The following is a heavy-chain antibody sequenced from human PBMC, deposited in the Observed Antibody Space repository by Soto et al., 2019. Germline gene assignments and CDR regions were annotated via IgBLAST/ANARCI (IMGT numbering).Heavy chain of an antibody. D-gene: IGHD5-12*01. V-gene: IGHV1-8*01. Sequence: QVQLVQSGAEVKKPGASVKVSCKASGYTFTSYDINWVRQATGQGLEWMGWMNPNSGNTGYAQKFQGRVTMTRNTSISTAYMELSSLRSEDTAVYYCARVGKDWRGYDYVYGDYWGQGTLVTVSS. J-gene: IGHJ4*02. CDR3: ARVGKDWRGYDYVYGDY. CDR1: GYTFTSYD. CDR2: MNPNSGNT.